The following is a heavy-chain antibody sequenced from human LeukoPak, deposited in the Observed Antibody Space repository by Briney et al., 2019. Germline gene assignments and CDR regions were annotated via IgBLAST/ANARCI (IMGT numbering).Heavy chain of an antibody. Sequence: SVKVSCKASGGTFSDHAVSWVRQAPGQGLEWMGRIIPLLGVRSYAQKFQDRVTVSADKSTSTAYMELSSLRSEDSALYYCAIIAVGGVDPFDSWGQGTLVTVSS. D-gene: IGHD6-19*01. CDR2: IIPLLGVR. CDR1: GGTFSDHA. V-gene: IGHV1-69*04. J-gene: IGHJ4*02. CDR3: AIIAVGGVDPFDS.